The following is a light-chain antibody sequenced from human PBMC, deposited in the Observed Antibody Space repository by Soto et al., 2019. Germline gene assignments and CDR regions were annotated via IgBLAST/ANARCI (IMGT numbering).Light chain of an antibody. CDR2: EVS. CDR3: SSKTSSSSPFV. CDR1: TSDVGAYNY. V-gene: IGLV2-14*01. Sequence: QSVLTQPASVSGSPGQSITISCTGSTSDVGAYNYVSWYKHHPGQAPQLMIYEVSNRPSGVSNRFSGSKSGNTASLTTSGLQADDEGDYYCSSKTSSSSPFVFGTGTKVTVL. J-gene: IGLJ1*01.